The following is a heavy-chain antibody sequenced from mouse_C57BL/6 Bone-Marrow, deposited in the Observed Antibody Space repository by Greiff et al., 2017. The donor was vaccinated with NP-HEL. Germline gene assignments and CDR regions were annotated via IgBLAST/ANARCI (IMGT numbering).Heavy chain of an antibody. Sequence: EVQRVESGGGLVQPGGSLSLSCAASGFTFTDYYMSWVRQPPGKALEWLGFIRNKANGYTTEYSASVKGRFTISRDNSQSILYLQMNALRAEDSATYYCARYGAVVAGAMDYWGQGTSVTVSS. CDR3: ARYGAVVAGAMDY. CDR1: GFTFTDYY. D-gene: IGHD1-1*01. CDR2: IRNKANGYTT. V-gene: IGHV7-3*01. J-gene: IGHJ4*01.